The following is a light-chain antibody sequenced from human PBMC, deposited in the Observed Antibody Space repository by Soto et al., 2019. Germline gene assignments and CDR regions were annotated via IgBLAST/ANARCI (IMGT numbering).Light chain of an antibody. J-gene: IGKJ4*01. CDR1: QSVSSY. CDR3: QQRSNWPLA. CDR2: DAS. V-gene: IGKV3-11*01. Sequence: EIVLTQSPATLSLSPGERATLSSRASQSVSSYLAWYQQKPGQAPRLLIYDASNRAPGIPARFSGSGSGTDFTLTISSLEPEDFAVYYCQQRSNWPLAFGGGTKVEI.